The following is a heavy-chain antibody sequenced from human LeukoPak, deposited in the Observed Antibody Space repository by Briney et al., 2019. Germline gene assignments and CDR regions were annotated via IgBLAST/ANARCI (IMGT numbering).Heavy chain of an antibody. V-gene: IGHV3-21*06. J-gene: IGHJ3*01. CDR2: ISSSSSYI. CDR1: GFAFSSYS. Sequence: GGSLRLSCAASGFAFSSYSMNWVRQAPGKGLEWVSSISSSSSYIYYADSVRGRFTISGDNAKNSLYLQMNSLRVEDTAAYYCARDSHRHGLDVWGLGTMVTVSS. CDR3: ARDSHRHGLDV.